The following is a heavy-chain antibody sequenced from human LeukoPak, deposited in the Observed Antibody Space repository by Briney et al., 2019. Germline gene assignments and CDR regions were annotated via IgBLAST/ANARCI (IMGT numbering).Heavy chain of an antibody. CDR1: GFTFSTYN. CDR3: AKDGSYYFDY. CDR2: VGGTDGRT. J-gene: IGHJ4*02. V-gene: IGHV3-23*01. Sequence: PGGSLRLSCAASGFTFSTYNMNWVRQAPGKGLEWVSAVGGTDGRTYSAAFVKGRFTIYRDNSKNTLYLQMNSLRAEDTAVYYCAKDGSYYFDYWGQGTLVTVSS.